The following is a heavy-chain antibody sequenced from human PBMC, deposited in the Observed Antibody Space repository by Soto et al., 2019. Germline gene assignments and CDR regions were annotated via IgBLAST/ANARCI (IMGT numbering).Heavy chain of an antibody. Sequence: QVRLQESGPGLVKPSETLSLTCTVSGGSISSYYWSWIRQPPGKGLEWIGYMYNTGSTIYNPSPKSRATISVDTSKNQFSLKLNSVTAADTAVYYCARDLWGYCGADCYPLDVWGQGTTVTVSS. V-gene: IGHV4-59*01. J-gene: IGHJ6*02. CDR3: ARDLWGYCGADCYPLDV. CDR2: MYNTGST. D-gene: IGHD2-21*02. CDR1: GGSISSYY.